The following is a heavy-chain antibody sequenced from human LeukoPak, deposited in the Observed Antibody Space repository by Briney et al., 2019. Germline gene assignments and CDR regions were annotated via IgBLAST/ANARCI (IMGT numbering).Heavy chain of an antibody. Sequence: PSETLSLTCTVSGGSISSSSYYWGWIRQPPGKGLEWIGSIYYSGSTYYNPSLKSRVTISVDTSKNQFSLKLSSVTAADTAVYYCAYVKMVYATRTGWFDPWGQGTPVTVSS. CDR2: IYYSGST. D-gene: IGHD2-8*01. J-gene: IGHJ5*02. CDR3: AYVKMVYATRTGWFDP. V-gene: IGHV4-39*01. CDR1: GGSISSSSYY.